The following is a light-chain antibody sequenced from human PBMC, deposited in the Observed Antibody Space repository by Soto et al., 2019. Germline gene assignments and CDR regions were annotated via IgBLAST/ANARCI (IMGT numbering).Light chain of an antibody. CDR1: QSVSSN. CDR2: GAS. J-gene: IGKJ1*01. V-gene: IGKV3-15*01. Sequence: EIVMTQSPATLSVSQGERATLSCRASQSVSSNLAWYQQKPGQSPRLLIYGASTRATGIPARFSGSGSGTEFTLTISSLQSEDFEVYYCQQYNNWPPTFGQGTKVEIK. CDR3: QQYNNWPPT.